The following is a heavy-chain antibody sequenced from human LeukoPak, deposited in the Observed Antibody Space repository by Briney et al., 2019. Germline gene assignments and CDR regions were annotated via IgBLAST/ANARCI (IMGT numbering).Heavy chain of an antibody. CDR2: IIPIFGTA. CDR1: GGTFSSYA. D-gene: IGHD3-10*01. V-gene: IGHV1-69*06. Sequence: GASVKVSCKASGGTFSSYAISWVRQAPGQGLEWMGGIIPIFGTANYAQKFQGRVTITADKSTSTAYMELSRLRSDDTAVYYCARVPLYYYGSGSYYPDEYYYYYMDVWGKGTTVTISS. J-gene: IGHJ6*03. CDR3: ARVPLYYYGSGSYYPDEYYYYYMDV.